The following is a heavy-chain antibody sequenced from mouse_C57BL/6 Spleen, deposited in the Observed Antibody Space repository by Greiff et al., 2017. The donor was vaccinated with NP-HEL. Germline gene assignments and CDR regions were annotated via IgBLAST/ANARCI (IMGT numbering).Heavy chain of an antibody. CDR3: ARCGSYYYAMDY. Sequence: QVQLQQPGAELVRPGSSVKLSCKASGYTFTSYWMDWVKQRPGQGLEWIGNIYPSDSETHYNQKFKDKATLTVDKSSSTAYMQLSSLTSEDSAVYYCARCGSYYYAMDYWGQGTSVTVSS. D-gene: IGHD1-1*02. V-gene: IGHV1-61*01. CDR2: IYPSDSET. CDR1: GYTFTSYW. J-gene: IGHJ4*01.